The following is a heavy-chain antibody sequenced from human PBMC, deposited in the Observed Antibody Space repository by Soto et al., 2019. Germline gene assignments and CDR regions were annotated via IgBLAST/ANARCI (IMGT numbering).Heavy chain of an antibody. CDR2: IYYSGST. CDR1: GGSISSGGYY. V-gene: IGHV4-31*03. J-gene: IGHJ4*02. D-gene: IGHD3-22*01. Sequence: SETLSLTCTVSGGSISSGGYYWSWIRQHPGKGLEWIGYIYYSGSTYYNPSLKSRVTISVDTSKNQFSLKLSSVTAADTAVYYCARLPYYYDSSGYELDYWGQGTLVTVSS. CDR3: ARLPYYYDSSGYELDY.